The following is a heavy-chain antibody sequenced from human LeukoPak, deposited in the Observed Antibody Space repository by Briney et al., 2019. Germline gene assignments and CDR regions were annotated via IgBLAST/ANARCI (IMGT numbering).Heavy chain of an antibody. V-gene: IGHV1-24*01. CDR3: ATCLASTMVRGVPPWFDP. CDR2: FDPEDGET. J-gene: IGHJ5*02. Sequence: ASVKVSCKVSGYTPTELSMHWVRQAPGKGLEWMGGFDPEDGETIYAQKFQGRVTMTEDTSTDTAYMELSSLRSEDTAVYYCATCLASTMVRGVPPWFDPWGQGTLDTVSS. CDR1: GYTPTELS. D-gene: IGHD3-10*01.